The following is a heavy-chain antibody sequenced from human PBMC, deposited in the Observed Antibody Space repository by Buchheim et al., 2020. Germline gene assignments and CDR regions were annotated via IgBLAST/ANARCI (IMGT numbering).Heavy chain of an antibody. CDR2: ISYDGSNK. V-gene: IGHV3-30-3*01. Sequence: QVQLVESGGGVVQPGRSLRLSCAASGFTFSSYAMHWVRQAPGKGLEWVAVISYDGSNKYYADSVKGRFTISSDNSKNTLYLQMNSLRAEDTAVYYCARDSKYYDFWSGYYTYYYYGMDVWGQGTT. CDR3: ARDSKYYDFWSGYYTYYYYGMDV. D-gene: IGHD3-3*01. CDR1: GFTFSSYA. J-gene: IGHJ6*02.